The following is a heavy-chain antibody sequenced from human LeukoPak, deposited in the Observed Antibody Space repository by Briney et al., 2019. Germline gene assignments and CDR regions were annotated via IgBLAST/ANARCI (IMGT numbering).Heavy chain of an antibody. D-gene: IGHD3-10*01. V-gene: IGHV3-23*01. CDR1: GFSLSSYA. Sequence: GGTLRLSCAASGFSLSSYAMSWVRQAPGKGLEWVSAISGSGGSTYYADSVKGRFTISRDNSKNTLFLQMNSLRAEDTAVYYCAKFTHGSGSFNPAYNWFDPWGQGTLVTVSS. CDR2: ISGSGGST. J-gene: IGHJ5*02. CDR3: AKFTHGSGSFNPAYNWFDP.